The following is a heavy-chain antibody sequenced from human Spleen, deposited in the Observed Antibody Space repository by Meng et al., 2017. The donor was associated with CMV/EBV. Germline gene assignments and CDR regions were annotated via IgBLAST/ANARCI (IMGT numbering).Heavy chain of an antibody. V-gene: IGHV3-30*02. CDR3: AKGGSSTVATHFDD. CDR2: IRYDGSNK. D-gene: IGHD4-23*01. J-gene: IGHJ4*02. Sequence: GESLKISCEASGFTISTYGMYWVRQAPGKGLEWVAFIRYDGSNKYYADSVKGRFTISRDNSKNTLFLQMNSLRPEDTAVYYCAKGGSSTVATHFDDWGQGTLVTVSS. CDR1: GFTISTYG.